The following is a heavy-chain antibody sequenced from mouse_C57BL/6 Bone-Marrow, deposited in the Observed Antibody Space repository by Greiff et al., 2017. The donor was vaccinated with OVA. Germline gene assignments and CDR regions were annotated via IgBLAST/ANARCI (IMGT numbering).Heavy chain of an antibody. CDR1: GYTFTEYT. D-gene: IGHD1-1*01. Sequence: ESGAELVKPGASVKLSCKASGYTFTEYTIHWVKQRSGQGLEWIGWFYPGSGSIKYNEKFKDKATLTADRSSSTVYMELSRLTSEDSAVYFCARHGRVYYYGSSWYFDVWGTGTTVTVSS. V-gene: IGHV1-62-2*01. CDR2: FYPGSGSI. J-gene: IGHJ1*03. CDR3: ARHGRVYYYGSSWYFDV.